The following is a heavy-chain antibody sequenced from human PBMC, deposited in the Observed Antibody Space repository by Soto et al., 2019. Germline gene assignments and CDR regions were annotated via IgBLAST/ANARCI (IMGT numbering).Heavy chain of an antibody. CDR3: ASCSSRKTAGYYYYGMDV. J-gene: IGHJ6*02. V-gene: IGHV1-69*01. Sequence: QVQLVQSGAEVKKPGSSVKVSCKASGGTFSSYAISWVRQAPGQGLEWMGGIIPIFGTANYAQKFQGRVTITADEATSRAYMERSSLRSEDTAVYYCASCSSRKTAGYYYYGMDVWGQGTTVTVSS. CDR2: IIPIFGTA. D-gene: IGHD6-13*01. CDR1: GGTFSSYA.